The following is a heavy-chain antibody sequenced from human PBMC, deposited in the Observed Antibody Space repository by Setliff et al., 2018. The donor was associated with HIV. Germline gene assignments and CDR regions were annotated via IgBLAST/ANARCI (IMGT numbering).Heavy chain of an antibody. Sequence: SVKVSCMASGGTFSSYSTSWVRQAPGQGLEWMGRIIPIFGTTDYAQKFQGRATITADKSTSTAYMELTSLISEDTAMYYFRLVLPTFDYWGQGTLVTVSS. J-gene: IGHJ4*02. CDR1: GGTFSSYS. V-gene: IGHV1-69*06. CDR3: RLVLPTFDY. CDR2: IIPIFGTT.